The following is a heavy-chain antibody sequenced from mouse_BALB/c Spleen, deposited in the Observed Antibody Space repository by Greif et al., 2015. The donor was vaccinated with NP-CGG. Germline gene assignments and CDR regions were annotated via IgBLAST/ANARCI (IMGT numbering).Heavy chain of an antibody. CDR3: ARDWCFDY. D-gene: IGHD1-1*02. CDR1: GYTFTSSW. CDR2: IHPNSGNT. J-gene: IGHJ2*01. Sequence: VQLQQSGSVLVRPGASVKLSCKASGYTFTSSWMHWAKQRPGQGLEWIGEIHPNSGNTNYNEKFKGKATLTVDTSSSTAYVDLSSLTSEDSAVYYCARDWCFDYWGQGTTLTVSS. V-gene: IGHV1S130*01.